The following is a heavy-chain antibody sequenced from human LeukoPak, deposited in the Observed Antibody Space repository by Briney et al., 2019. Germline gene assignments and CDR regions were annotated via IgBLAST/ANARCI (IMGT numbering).Heavy chain of an antibody. D-gene: IGHD3-22*01. V-gene: IGHV4-59*01. J-gene: IGHJ4*02. CDR2: IYYSGST. CDR3: AREASGYYDRPSSL. CDR1: GGSISSYY. Sequence: PSETLSLTCAVSGGSISSYYWSWLRQPPGKGLEWIGYIYYSGSTNYSPSLKSRVTISVDTSKNQFSLKLRSVTAADTAVYYCAREASGYYDRPSSLWGQGTLVTVSS.